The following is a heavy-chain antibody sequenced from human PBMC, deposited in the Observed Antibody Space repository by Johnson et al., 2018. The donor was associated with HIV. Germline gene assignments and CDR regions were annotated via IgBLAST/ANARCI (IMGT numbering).Heavy chain of an antibody. V-gene: IGHV3-9*01. Sequence: QLVESGGGLVQPGRSLRLSCAASGFTYDDYAMHWVRQAPGKGLEWVSGISWNSGSIGYADSVKGRFTISSDNSKNTLYLQMNSLRAEDTAVYYCARDRAVPDDGYNDYAFDIWGQGTMVTVSS. CDR1: GFTYDDYA. D-gene: IGHD5-24*01. J-gene: IGHJ3*02. CDR2: ISWNSGSI. CDR3: ARDRAVPDDGYNDYAFDI.